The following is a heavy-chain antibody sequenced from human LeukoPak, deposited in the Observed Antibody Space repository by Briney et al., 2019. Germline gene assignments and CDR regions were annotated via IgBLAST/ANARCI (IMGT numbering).Heavy chain of an antibody. J-gene: IGHJ5*02. CDR3: ARFRTLNLFDP. CDR2: IIPVLGIT. V-gene: IGHV1-69*04. Sequence: SSVKVSCKASGGTFSSYAISWVRQAPGQGLEWMGRIIPVLGITNYAQKFQGRVTITADKSTSTAYMELSSLRSDDTAVYYCARFRTLNLFDPWGQGTLVTVSS. CDR1: GGTFSSYA. D-gene: IGHD2-15*01.